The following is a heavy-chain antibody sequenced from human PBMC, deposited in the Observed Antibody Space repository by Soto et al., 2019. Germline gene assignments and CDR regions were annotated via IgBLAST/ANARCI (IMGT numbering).Heavy chain of an antibody. V-gene: IGHV3-33*06. D-gene: IGHD2-15*01. CDR2: IWCDGSNK. CDR3: AKGGEGYCSGTSCLYHMDA. J-gene: IGHJ6*03. CDR1: GFTFSSYG. Sequence: PGGSLRLSCAASGFTFSSYGMHWVRQAPGKGLEWVAVIWCDGSNKYYADSVKGRFTISRDNSKNTLYVQMSSLRAEDTAVYYCAKGGEGYCSGTSCLYHMDAWGKGTTVTVSS.